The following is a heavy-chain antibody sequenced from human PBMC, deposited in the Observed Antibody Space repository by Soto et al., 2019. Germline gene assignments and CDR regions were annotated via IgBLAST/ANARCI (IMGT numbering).Heavy chain of an antibody. CDR1: EFPFSAYN. Sequence: GGSLRLSCTVSEFPFSAYNINWVRQAPGKGLEWVSSITVGSSHIYQPNSMKGRLTISRDDAKNSVYLQIDSLRDEDTALYYCSRSPEVGVRGAYWGQGTLVTVSS. J-gene: IGHJ4*02. CDR3: SRSPEVGVRGAY. D-gene: IGHD3-16*01. V-gene: IGHV3-21*01. CDR2: ITVGSSHI.